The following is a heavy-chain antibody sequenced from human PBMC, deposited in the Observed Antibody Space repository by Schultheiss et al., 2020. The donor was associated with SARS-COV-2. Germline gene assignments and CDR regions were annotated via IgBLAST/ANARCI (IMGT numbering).Heavy chain of an antibody. J-gene: IGHJ6*02. D-gene: IGHD5-18*01. CDR1: GYTFTGYY. CDR3: ASHSPRYSYEKYYYYYYGMDV. Sequence: ASVKVSCKASGYTFTGYYMHWVRQAPGQGLEWMGWINPNSGGTNYAQKFQGRVTMTRDTSISTAYMELSRLRSDDTAVYYCASHSPRYSYEKYYYYYYGMDVWGQGTTVTVSS. CDR2: INPNSGGT. V-gene: IGHV1-2*02.